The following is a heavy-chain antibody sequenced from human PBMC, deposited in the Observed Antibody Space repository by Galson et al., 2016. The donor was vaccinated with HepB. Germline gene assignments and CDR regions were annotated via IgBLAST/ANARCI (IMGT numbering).Heavy chain of an antibody. CDR3: ARPSGKYSGGFDI. Sequence: SLRLSCAASGFRFSEHYMDWVRQAPGKGLEWVGRTRNKVNSYTTEYAASVKGRFTISSDDSKNSLYLQMNSLKTEDTALYYCARPSGKYSGGFDIWGQGTMVTVSS. V-gene: IGHV3-72*01. CDR2: TRNKVNSYTT. J-gene: IGHJ3*02. CDR1: GFRFSEHY. D-gene: IGHD2/OR15-2a*01.